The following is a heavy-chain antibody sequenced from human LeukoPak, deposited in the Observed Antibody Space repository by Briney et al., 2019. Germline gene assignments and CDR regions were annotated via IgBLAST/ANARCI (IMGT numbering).Heavy chain of an antibody. CDR3: AKGPLNYYYYYYMDV. CDR2: TSGSGGST. V-gene: IGHV3-23*01. J-gene: IGHJ6*03. Sequence: GGSLRLSCAASGFTFSSYAMSWVRQAPGKGLEWVSATSGSGGSTYYADSVKGRFTISRDNSKNTLYLQMNSLRAEDTAVYYCAKGPLNYYYYYYMDVWGKGTTVTVSS. D-gene: IGHD3-16*01. CDR1: GFTFSSYA.